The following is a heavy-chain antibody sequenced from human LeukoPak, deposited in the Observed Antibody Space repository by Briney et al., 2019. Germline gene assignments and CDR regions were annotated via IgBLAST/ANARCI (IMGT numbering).Heavy chain of an antibody. D-gene: IGHD3-22*01. Sequence: SETLSLTCTVSGGSISSYYWSWIRQPPGKGLEWIGYIYYSGGTNYNPSLKSRVTISVDTSKNQFSLKLSSVTAADTAVYYCARSRTGGGYYYWYFDLWGRGTLVTVSS. CDR2: IYYSGGT. J-gene: IGHJ2*01. CDR3: ARSRTGGGYYYWYFDL. CDR1: GGSISSYY. V-gene: IGHV4-59*01.